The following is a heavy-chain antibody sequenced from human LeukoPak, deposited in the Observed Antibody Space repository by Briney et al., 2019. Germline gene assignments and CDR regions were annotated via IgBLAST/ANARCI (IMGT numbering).Heavy chain of an antibody. Sequence: ASVKVSCKASGYTFTGYYMHWVRKAPGQGLEWMGWINPNSGGTNYAQKFQGRVTMTRDTSISTAYMELSRLRSDDTAVYYCARVRIQLWFGFDYWGQGTLVTVSS. D-gene: IGHD5-18*01. CDR1: GYTFTGYY. V-gene: IGHV1-2*02. CDR3: ARVRIQLWFGFDY. CDR2: INPNSGGT. J-gene: IGHJ4*02.